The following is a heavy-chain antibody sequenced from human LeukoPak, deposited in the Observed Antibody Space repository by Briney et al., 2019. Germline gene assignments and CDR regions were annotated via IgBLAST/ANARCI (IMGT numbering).Heavy chain of an antibody. CDR3: ARDGYGSGRLPGD. D-gene: IGHD3-10*01. CDR2: IYYSGST. J-gene: IGHJ4*02. CDR1: GGSISSSSYY. V-gene: IGHV4-39*07. Sequence: PSETLSLTCTVSGGSISSSSYYWGWIRQPPGKGLEWIGSIYYSGSTYYNPSLKSRVTMSVDTSKNQFSLKLSSVTAADTAVYYCARDGYGSGRLPGDWGQGTLVTVSS.